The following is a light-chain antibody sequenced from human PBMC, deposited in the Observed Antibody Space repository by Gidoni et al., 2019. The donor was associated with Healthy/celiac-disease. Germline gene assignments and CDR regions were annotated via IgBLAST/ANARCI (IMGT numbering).Light chain of an antibody. CDR2: DVS. CDR3: SSYTSSSTEI. J-gene: IGLJ2*01. V-gene: IGLV2-14*03. Sequence: QSALTQPASVSGSPGQSITISCTGTSSDVGGYNSVSWYQQHPGKAPKLMIYDVSNRPSGVSNRFSGSKSGNTASLTISGRQAEDEADYYCSSYTSSSTEIFGGGTKLTVL. CDR1: SSDVGGYNS.